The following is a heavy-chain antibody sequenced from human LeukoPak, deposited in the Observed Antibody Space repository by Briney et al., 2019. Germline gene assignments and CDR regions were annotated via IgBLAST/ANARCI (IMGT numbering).Heavy chain of an antibody. CDR3: AKAKGGRWELSDY. CDR1: GFTFSSYP. D-gene: IGHD1-26*01. Sequence: PGRSLRLSCAASGFTFSSYPMHWVRQAPGKGLEWVAVIWYDGSNKYYADSVKGRFTISRDNSKNTLYLQMNSLRAEDTAVYYCAKAKGGRWELSDYWGQGTLVTVSS. CDR2: IWYDGSNK. V-gene: IGHV3-33*06. J-gene: IGHJ4*02.